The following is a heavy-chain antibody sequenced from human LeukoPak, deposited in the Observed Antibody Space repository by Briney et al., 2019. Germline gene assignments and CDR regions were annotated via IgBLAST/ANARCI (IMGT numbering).Heavy chain of an antibody. D-gene: IGHD4-17*01. V-gene: IGHV1-18*01. CDR2: ISPYNGNT. CDR3: ARDLYGDFDFDD. J-gene: IGHJ4*02. Sequence: ASVKVSCKASGYTFTSYGISWVRQAPGQGLEWMGWISPYNGNTNYAQKLQGRVTMTTDTSTSTAYMELRSLRSDDTAVYYCARDLYGDFDFDDWGQGTMVTVSS. CDR1: GYTFTSYG.